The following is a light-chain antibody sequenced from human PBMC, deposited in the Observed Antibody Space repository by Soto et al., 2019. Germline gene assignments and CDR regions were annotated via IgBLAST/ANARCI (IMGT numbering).Light chain of an antibody. Sequence: DIQMTQSPSTLSASVGDRVTITCRASQSLSNRLAWYQQKPGKAPKVLIYDASSLESGVPSRFSGSGSGTDFILTIISLQPDDFETYYCQYYAGVWTFGQGTKVEIK. CDR2: DAS. CDR3: QYYAGVWT. CDR1: QSLSNR. V-gene: IGKV1-5*01. J-gene: IGKJ1*01.